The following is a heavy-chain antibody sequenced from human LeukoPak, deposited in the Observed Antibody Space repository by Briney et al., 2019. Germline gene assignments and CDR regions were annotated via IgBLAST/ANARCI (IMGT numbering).Heavy chain of an antibody. V-gene: IGHV4-31*03. CDR2: IYYSGST. Sequence: SETLSLTCTVSGGSISSGGYYWSWIRQHPGKGLEWIGYIYYSGSTYYNPSLKSRVTISVDTSKNQFSPKPSSVTAADTAVYYCARVAIRYYYMDVWGKGTTVTVSS. CDR1: GGSISSGGYY. D-gene: IGHD5-18*01. CDR3: ARVAIRYYYMDV. J-gene: IGHJ6*03.